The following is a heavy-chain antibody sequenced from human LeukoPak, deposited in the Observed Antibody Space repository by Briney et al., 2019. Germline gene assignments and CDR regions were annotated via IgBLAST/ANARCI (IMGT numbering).Heavy chain of an antibody. CDR2: IGDSGA. CDR3: AKDCCGSGSSYYYGMDV. V-gene: IGHV3-23*01. J-gene: IGHJ6*02. D-gene: IGHD3-10*01. CDR1: GFTFGSYA. Sequence: GGSLRLSCAASGFTFGSYAMSWVRQAPGRGLEWVSSIGDSGAYYADAVRGRFTISRDISKNTLNLEMISLRAEDTAEYYCAKDCCGSGSSYYYGMDVWGQGTTVTVSS.